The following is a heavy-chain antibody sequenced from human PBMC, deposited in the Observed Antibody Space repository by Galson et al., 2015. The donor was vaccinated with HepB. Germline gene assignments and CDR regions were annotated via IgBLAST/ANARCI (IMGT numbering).Heavy chain of an antibody. Sequence: SLRLSCAASGFTFSSYWMHWVRQAPGKGLVWASRINSDGSSTSYADSVKGRFTISRDNAKNTLYLQMNSLRAEDTAVYYCARDPVDCGDFLDYYYGMDVWGQGTTVTVSS. CDR2: INSDGSST. D-gene: IGHD4-17*01. CDR3: ARDPVDCGDFLDYYYGMDV. J-gene: IGHJ6*02. V-gene: IGHV3-74*01. CDR1: GFTFSSYW.